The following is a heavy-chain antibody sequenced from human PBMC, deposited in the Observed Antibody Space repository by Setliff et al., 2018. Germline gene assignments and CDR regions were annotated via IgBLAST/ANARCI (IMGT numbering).Heavy chain of an antibody. D-gene: IGHD3-16*01. V-gene: IGHV3-48*03. Sequence: LRLSCVASGFTFSNYEFNWVRQAPGKGLEWISYISNGGGAVKYADSVKGRFTISRDNAKSSLYLQMNSLRAEDTAVYYCARDQGSYGYRAFDSWGQGALVTV. CDR3: ARDQGSYGYRAFDS. CDR2: ISNGGGAV. CDR1: GFTFSNYE. J-gene: IGHJ4*02.